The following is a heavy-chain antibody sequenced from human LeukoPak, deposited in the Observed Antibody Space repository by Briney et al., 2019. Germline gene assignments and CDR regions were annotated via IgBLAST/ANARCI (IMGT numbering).Heavy chain of an antibody. CDR3: ANTIVVAGTREY. Sequence: PGRSLRLSCAASGFTFSSYDMHWVRQAPGKGLEWVAVISHDGSNKYYADSVKGRFTISRDNSKNTLYLQMNSLRAGDTAVYYCANTIVVAGTREYWGQGTLVTVSS. CDR1: GFTFSSYD. J-gene: IGHJ4*02. D-gene: IGHD6-19*01. V-gene: IGHV3-30*18. CDR2: ISHDGSNK.